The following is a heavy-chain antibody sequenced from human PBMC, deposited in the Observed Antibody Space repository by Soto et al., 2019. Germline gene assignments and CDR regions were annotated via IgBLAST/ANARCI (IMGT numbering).Heavy chain of an antibody. D-gene: IGHD1-20*01. CDR3: AKDIRDNWNDGVYYYYYGMDV. CDR2: ISYDGSNK. Sequence: QVQLVESGGGVVQPGRSLRLSCAASGFTFSSYAMHWVRQAPGKGLEWVAVISYDGSNKYYADSVKGRFTISRDNSKNTLYLQMNSLRAEDTAVYYCAKDIRDNWNDGVYYYYYGMDVWGQGTTVTVSS. J-gene: IGHJ6*02. V-gene: IGHV3-30*04. CDR1: GFTFSSYA.